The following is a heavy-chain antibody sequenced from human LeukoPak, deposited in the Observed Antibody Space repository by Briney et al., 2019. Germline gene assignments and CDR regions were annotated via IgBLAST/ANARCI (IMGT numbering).Heavy chain of an antibody. CDR3: ARDQYAGGAFDI. V-gene: IGHV4-59*12. D-gene: IGHD2-15*01. J-gene: IGHJ3*02. CDR1: GGSISSYY. Sequence: PSETLSLTCTVSGGSISSYYWSWIRQPPGKGLEWIGYIYHSGSTYYNPSLKSRVTISVDRSKNQFSLKLSSVTAADTAVYYCARDQYAGGAFDIWGQGTMVTVSS. CDR2: IYHSGST.